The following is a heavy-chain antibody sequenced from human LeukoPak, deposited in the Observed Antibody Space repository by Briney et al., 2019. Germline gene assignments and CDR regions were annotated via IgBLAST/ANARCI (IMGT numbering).Heavy chain of an antibody. CDR1: GFTFGSYG. D-gene: IGHD2-8*02. J-gene: IGHJ4*02. Sequence: PAGRSLRLSCAASGFTFGSYGMHWVRQAPGKGLEWVAVISYDGSNKYYADSVKGRFTISRDNSKNTLYLQMNSLRAEDTAVYYCAKESPTGGNFDYWGQGTLVTVSS. CDR2: ISYDGSNK. V-gene: IGHV3-30*18. CDR3: AKESPTGGNFDY.